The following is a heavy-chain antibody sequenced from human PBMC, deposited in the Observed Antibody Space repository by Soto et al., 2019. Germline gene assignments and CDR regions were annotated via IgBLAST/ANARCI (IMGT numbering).Heavy chain of an antibody. Sequence: QVQLQESGPGLVKPSETLSLTCTVSGGSISSYYWSWIRQPPGKGLEWIGYIYYSGSTNYNPSLKSRVTISVDTSKNQFSLKLSSVTAADTAVYYCARAPSSDYFDYWGQGTLVTVSS. CDR2: IYYSGST. CDR3: ARAPSSDYFDY. V-gene: IGHV4-59*01. CDR1: GGSISSYY. J-gene: IGHJ4*02.